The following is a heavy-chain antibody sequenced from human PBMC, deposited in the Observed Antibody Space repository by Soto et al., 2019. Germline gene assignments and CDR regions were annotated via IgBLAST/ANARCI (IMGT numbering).Heavy chain of an antibody. J-gene: IGHJ5*02. CDR2: ISGSGAST. CDR1: GFTFSTYA. D-gene: IGHD6-19*01. Sequence: EVQLLESGGGLVQPGGSLRLSCAASGFTFSTYAMSWVRQAPGKGLEWVSAISGSGASTYYADSVKGRFTISRDNSKNTLYLHMNNLRAEDKAVYYCAKESEGSGWAWGQGTLVTVSS. V-gene: IGHV3-23*01. CDR3: AKESEGSGWA.